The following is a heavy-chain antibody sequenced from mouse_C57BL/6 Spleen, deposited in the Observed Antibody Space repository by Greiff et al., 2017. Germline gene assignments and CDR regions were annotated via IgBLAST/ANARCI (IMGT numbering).Heavy chain of an antibody. CDR3: ARLGDYPFAY. V-gene: IGHV1-54*01. J-gene: IGHJ3*01. CDR2: INPGSGGT. D-gene: IGHD2-4*01. CDR1: GYAFTNYL. Sequence: VQLQQSGAELVRPGTSVTVSCKASGYAFTNYLIEWVKQRPGQGLEWIGVINPGSGGTNYNEKFKGKATLTADKSSSTAYMQLSSLTSEDSAVYFCARLGDYPFAYWGQGTLVTVSA.